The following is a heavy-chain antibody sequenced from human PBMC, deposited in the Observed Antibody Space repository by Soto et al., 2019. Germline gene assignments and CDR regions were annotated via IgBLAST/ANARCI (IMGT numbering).Heavy chain of an antibody. CDR3: AHRRSYCSGGSCYSGFDY. D-gene: IGHD2-15*01. J-gene: IGHJ4*02. V-gene: IGHV2-5*02. CDR1: GFSLSTSGVG. Sequence: QITLKESGPTLVKPTQTLTLTCTFSGFSLSTSGVGVGWIRQPPGKALEWLALIYGDDDKRYSPSLKSRLTSTKATCKTRVVLTLSNTDPVDTATYYCAHRRSYCSGGSCYSGFDYWGQGTLLTVSS. CDR2: IYGDDDK.